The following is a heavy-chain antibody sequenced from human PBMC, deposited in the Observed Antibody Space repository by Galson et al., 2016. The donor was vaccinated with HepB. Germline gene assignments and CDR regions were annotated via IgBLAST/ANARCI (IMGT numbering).Heavy chain of an antibody. CDR2: IYCVGTP. D-gene: IGHD3-16*01. Sequence: SLRLSCAASGFTVGNNFMSWVRQAPGKGLEWVSLIYCVGTPHYADSVKGRFTMSRDSSKSTLYLQMNSLRADDTAVYFCARDPGGGPTHGYWGQGTLVTVSS. CDR1: GFTVGNNF. J-gene: IGHJ4*02. CDR3: ARDPGGGPTHGY. V-gene: IGHV3-66*01.